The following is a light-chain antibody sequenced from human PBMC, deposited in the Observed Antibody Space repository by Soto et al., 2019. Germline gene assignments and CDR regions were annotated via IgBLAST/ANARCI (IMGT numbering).Light chain of an antibody. CDR2: DVS. CDR3: TSYTSSNNYV. V-gene: IGLV2-14*03. CDR1: SSYFGNYNS. Sequence: QSALTQPASVSGSPGQSITISCTGTSSYFGNYNSVSWYQHHPGKAPKLVIYDVSNRPSGVSNRFSGSKSGNTASLTISGLQAEDEADYYCTSYTSSNNYVFGTGTKVTVL. J-gene: IGLJ1*01.